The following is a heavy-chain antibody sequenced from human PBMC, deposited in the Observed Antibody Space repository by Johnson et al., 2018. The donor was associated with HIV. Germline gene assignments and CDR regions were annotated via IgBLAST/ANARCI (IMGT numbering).Heavy chain of an antibody. CDR1: GFTFDDYA. Sequence: VQLVESGGGLVQPVRSLRLSCAASGFTFDDYAMHWVRQAPGKGLEWVSGISWNSGSIGYADSVKGRFTISRDNSKNTLYLQMNSLRPEDTAVYYCAREQGSGSYSIHAFDIWGQGTMVTVSS. CDR2: ISWNSGSI. CDR3: AREQGSGSYSIHAFDI. J-gene: IGHJ3*02. V-gene: IGHV3-9*01. D-gene: IGHD1-26*01.